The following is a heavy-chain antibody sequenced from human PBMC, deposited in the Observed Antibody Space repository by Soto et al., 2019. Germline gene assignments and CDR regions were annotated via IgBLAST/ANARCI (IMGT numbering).Heavy chain of an antibody. D-gene: IGHD6-13*01. CDR2: IYYSGST. CDR1: GGSISSYY. CDR3: ARLYSSSWYGQIDY. J-gene: IGHJ4*02. Sequence: SETLSLTCTVSGGSISSYYWSWIRQPPGKGLEWIGYIYYSGSTNYNPSLKSRVTISVDTSKNQFSLKLSSVTAADTAVYYCARLYSSSWYGQIDYWGQGTLVTVSS. V-gene: IGHV4-59*01.